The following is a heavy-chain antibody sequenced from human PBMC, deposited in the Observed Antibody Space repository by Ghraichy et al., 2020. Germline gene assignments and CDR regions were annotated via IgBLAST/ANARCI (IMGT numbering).Heavy chain of an antibody. CDR2: IFHSGST. CDR1: GYSISSGYY. Sequence: SETLSLTCAVSGYSISSGYYWGWIRQPPGKGLEWIGTIFHSGSTYYNSSLRIRVTISVDTSKNQFSLKLSSVTAADTAVYFCARATFSSVIDGWGQGTLVTVSS. V-gene: IGHV4-38-2*01. D-gene: IGHD2-8*01. CDR3: ARATFSSVIDG. J-gene: IGHJ4*02.